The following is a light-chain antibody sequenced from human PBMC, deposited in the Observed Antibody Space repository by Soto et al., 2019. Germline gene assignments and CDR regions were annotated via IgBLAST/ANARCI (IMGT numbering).Light chain of an antibody. Sequence: ALTQPASVSGSPGQSITISCTGTSSDVGGYNYVSWYQQHPGKAPKLMIYDVSNRPSGVSNRFSGSKSGNTASLTVSGLQAEDEADYYCSSYTSSSTYVFGTGTKLTVL. J-gene: IGLJ1*01. CDR2: DVS. V-gene: IGLV2-14*01. CDR1: SSDVGGYNY. CDR3: SSYTSSSTYV.